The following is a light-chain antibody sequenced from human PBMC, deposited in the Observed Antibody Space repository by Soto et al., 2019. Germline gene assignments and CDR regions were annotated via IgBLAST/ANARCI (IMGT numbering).Light chain of an antibody. CDR1: QSVSSY. V-gene: IGKV3-11*01. J-gene: IGKJ1*01. Sequence: VVTHSPPTLSLTPEERATLSCRASQSVSSYLAWYQQKPGQAPRLLIYDASNRATGIPARFSGSGSGTDFTLTISILQPEDFAVYCCQQHDSRPRTFGQGTKVDI. CDR2: DAS. CDR3: QQHDSRPRT.